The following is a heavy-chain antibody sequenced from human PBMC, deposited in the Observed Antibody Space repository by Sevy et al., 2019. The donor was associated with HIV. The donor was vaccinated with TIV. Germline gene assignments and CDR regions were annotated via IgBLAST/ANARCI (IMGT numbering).Heavy chain of an antibody. Sequence: ASVKVSCKASGGTFSSYAISWVRQAPGQGLEWMGGIIPIFGTANYAQKFQGRVTITADESTSTAYMELSSLRTEDTAVYYCARNHVENALSRDIVVAPAAPGPFYYYYVMEVWGQGTTVTVSS. J-gene: IGHJ6*02. CDR3: ARNHVENALSRDIVVAPAAPGPFYYYYVMEV. CDR1: GGTFSSYA. V-gene: IGHV1-69*13. CDR2: IIPIFGTA. D-gene: IGHD2-2*01.